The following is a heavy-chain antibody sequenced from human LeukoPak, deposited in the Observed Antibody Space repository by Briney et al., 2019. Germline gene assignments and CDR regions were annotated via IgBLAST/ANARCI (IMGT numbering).Heavy chain of an antibody. V-gene: IGHV4-39*07. D-gene: IGHD3-10*01. CDR3: ARAGVWLGEFHLDY. Sequence: SETLSLTCTASGGSISSSSYYWGWIRQPPGKGLEWIGSIYYSGSTYYNPSLKSRVTISVDTSKNQFSLKLSSVTAADTAVYYCARAGVWLGEFHLDYWGQGTLVTVSS. CDR1: GGSISSSSYY. J-gene: IGHJ4*02. CDR2: IYYSGST.